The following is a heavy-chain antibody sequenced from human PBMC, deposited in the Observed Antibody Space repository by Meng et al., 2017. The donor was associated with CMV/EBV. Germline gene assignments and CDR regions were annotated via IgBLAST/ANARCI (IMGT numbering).Heavy chain of an antibody. Sequence: ASVTVSCKASGYTFTSYDINWVRQATGQGLEWMGWMNPNSGNTGYAQKFQGRVTITRNTSISTAYMELSSLRSEDTAVYYFARGGEYQLLSRSGWFDPWGQGTLVTVSS. CDR3: ARGGEYQLLSRSGWFDP. CDR2: MNPNSGNT. CDR1: GYTFTSYD. J-gene: IGHJ5*02. V-gene: IGHV1-8*03. D-gene: IGHD2-2*01.